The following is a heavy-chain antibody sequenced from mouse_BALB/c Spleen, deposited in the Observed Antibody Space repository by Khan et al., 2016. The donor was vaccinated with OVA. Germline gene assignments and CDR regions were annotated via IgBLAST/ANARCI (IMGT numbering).Heavy chain of an antibody. CDR1: GFNIKDTY. CDR2: IDPANGNS. Sequence: EVQLQESGAELVKPGASVKLSCTAPGFNIKDTYMHWVKQRPEQGLEWIGRIDPANGNSKYDPNFQGKATITADTSSNPAYLQLSSLTSEDTAVXNCASYYGGSYDWYFDVWGAGTTVTVSS. CDR3: ASYYGGSYDWYFDV. J-gene: IGHJ1*01. V-gene: IGHV14-3*02. D-gene: IGHD1-1*01.